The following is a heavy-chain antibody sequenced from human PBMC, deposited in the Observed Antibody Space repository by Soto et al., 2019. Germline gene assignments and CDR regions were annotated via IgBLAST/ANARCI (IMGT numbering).Heavy chain of an antibody. J-gene: IGHJ4*02. D-gene: IGHD3-10*01. V-gene: IGHV4-34*01. CDR1: GGPFSGYY. CDR3: ARGTARGVIGLVDY. CDR2: INHSGST. Sequence: SETLSLTCAVYGGPFSGYYWSWIRQPPGKGLEWIGEINHSGSTNYNPSLKSRVTISVDTSKNQFSLKLNSVTAADTAVYYCARGTARGVIGLVDYWGQGTLVTVSS.